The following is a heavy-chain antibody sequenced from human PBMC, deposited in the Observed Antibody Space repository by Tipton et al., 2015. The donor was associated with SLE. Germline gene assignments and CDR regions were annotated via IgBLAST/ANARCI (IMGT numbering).Heavy chain of an antibody. V-gene: IGHV4-34*01. Sequence: TLSLTCAVYGGSFSGYYWSWIRQFPGKGLEWIGEVNDRGSTNSNPSLKSRVTISADTSKNQFSLKVTSVTAADTAVYYCARFQAGGSGTYSFDYWGRGTLVTVSS. CDR3: ARFQAGGSGTYSFDY. J-gene: IGHJ4*02. CDR1: GGSFSGYY. D-gene: IGHD3-10*01. CDR2: VNDRGST.